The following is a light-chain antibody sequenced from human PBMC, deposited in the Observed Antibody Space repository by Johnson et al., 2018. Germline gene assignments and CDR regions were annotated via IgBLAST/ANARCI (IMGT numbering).Light chain of an antibody. CDR1: SSNIGNNY. CDR3: GTWDSSLSAGNV. V-gene: IGLV1-51*02. J-gene: IGLJ1*01. Sequence: QSVLTQPPSVSAAPGQKVTISCSGSSSNIGNNYVSWYQQLPGTAPKLLIYENNKRPSGIPDRFSGSNSRTSATLGITGLQTGDEADYYCGTWDSSLSAGNVFGTGTKVTVL. CDR2: ENN.